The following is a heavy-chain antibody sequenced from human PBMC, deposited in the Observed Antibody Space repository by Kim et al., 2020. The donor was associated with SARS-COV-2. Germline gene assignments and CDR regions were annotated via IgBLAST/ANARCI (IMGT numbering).Heavy chain of an antibody. D-gene: IGHD5-18*01. J-gene: IGHJ3*02. V-gene: IGHV4-39*02. CDR1: GGSISSSSYY. Sequence: SETLSLTCTVSGGSISSSSYYWGWIRQPPGKGLEWIGSILYSGSTYYNPSLKSRVTISLDTSKNHFSLKVSSVTAADTAVYYCARAERGYSYDFAFDIWGQGTMVTVSS. CDR2: ILYSGST. CDR3: ARAERGYSYDFAFDI.